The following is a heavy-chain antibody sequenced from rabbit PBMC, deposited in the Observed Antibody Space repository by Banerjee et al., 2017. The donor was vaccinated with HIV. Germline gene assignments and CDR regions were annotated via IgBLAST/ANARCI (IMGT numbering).Heavy chain of an antibody. CDR2: IKTGSGDT. D-gene: IGHD6-1*01. V-gene: IGHV1S40*01. Sequence: QSLEESGGDLVKPGTSLTLTCTASGFDLSNYAYMCWVRQAPGKGLEWVGCIKTGSGDTYYANWAKGRFTISKISSTTVTLQMTSLTAADTATYFCVRGGVSYGYAQDLWGPGTLVTVS. J-gene: IGHJ4*01. CDR3: VRGGVSYGYAQDL. CDR1: GFDLSNYAY.